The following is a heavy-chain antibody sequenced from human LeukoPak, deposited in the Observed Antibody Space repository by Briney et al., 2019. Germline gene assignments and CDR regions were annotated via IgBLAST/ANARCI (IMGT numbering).Heavy chain of an antibody. V-gene: IGHV4-39*07. D-gene: IGHD3-9*01. J-gene: IGHJ4*02. CDR1: GGSISSSSYY. Sequence: PSETLSLTCTGSGGSISSSSYYWGWIRQPPGKGLEWIGSIYYSGSTYYNPSLKSRVTISVDTSKNQFSLKLSSVTAADTAVYYCAIDWGGIDYWGQGTLVTVSS. CDR2: IYYSGST. CDR3: AIDWGGIDY.